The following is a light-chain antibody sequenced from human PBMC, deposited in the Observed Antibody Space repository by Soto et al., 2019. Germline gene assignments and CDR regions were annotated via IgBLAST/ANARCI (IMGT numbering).Light chain of an antibody. Sequence: EIVMTQSPATLSVSPGERATLSCRASQSVSSNLAWYQQKPGQAPRLLIYGASTRATGIPARFSGSGSGTEFTLTISSLQSEDFAVYYCQQYNIWPPWTFGQGTKVAIK. CDR2: GAS. CDR3: QQYNIWPPWT. CDR1: QSVSSN. J-gene: IGKJ1*01. V-gene: IGKV3-15*01.